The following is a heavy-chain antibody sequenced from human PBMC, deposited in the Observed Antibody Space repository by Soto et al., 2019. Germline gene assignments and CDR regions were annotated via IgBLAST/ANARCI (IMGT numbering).Heavy chain of an antibody. CDR3: ARDLSDYYDSSGSSDY. CDR1: GFTFSSYG. J-gene: IGHJ4*02. Sequence: QVQLVESGGGVVQPGRSLRLSCAASGFTFSSYGMHWVRQAPGKGLEWVAVIWDDGSNKYYADSVKGRFTISRDNSKNTLYLQMNSLRAEDTAVYYCARDLSDYYDSSGSSDYWGQGTLVTVSS. CDR2: IWDDGSNK. D-gene: IGHD3-22*01. V-gene: IGHV3-33*01.